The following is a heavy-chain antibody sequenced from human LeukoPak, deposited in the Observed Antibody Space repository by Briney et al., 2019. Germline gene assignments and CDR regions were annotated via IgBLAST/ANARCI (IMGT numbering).Heavy chain of an antibody. J-gene: IGHJ3*02. V-gene: IGHV3-53*01. CDR1: GFTVSSNY. Sequence: PGGSLRLSCAASGFTVSSNYMSWVRQAPGKGLEWVSVIYSGGSTYYADSVKGRFTISRDNSKNTLYLQMNSLRAEDTAVYYCASDSEYDAFDIWGQGTTVTVSS. CDR2: IYSGGST. D-gene: IGHD3-10*01. CDR3: ASDSEYDAFDI.